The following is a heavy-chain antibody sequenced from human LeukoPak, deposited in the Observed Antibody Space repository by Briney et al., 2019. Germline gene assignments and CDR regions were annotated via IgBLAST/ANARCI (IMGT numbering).Heavy chain of an antibody. J-gene: IGHJ4*02. CDR3: ARGITGAAAETWFDF. CDR1: GFDFNSYA. D-gene: IGHD6-13*01. V-gene: IGHV3-23*01. Sequence: GDSLRLSCAASGFDFNSYAMSWVRQTPGRGLAWVCSISGRDGPTYFGDSVKGRFTISRDSSKRSVTLEMNGLTADDTAVYFCARGITGAAAETWFDFWGQGKLVTVSS. CDR2: ISGRDGPT.